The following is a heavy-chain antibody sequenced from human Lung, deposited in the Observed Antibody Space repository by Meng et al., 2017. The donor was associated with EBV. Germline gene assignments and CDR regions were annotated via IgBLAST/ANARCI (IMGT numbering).Heavy chain of an antibody. V-gene: IGHV1-69*01. Sequence: QVQLVQSGAVVKRPGSSVKVSCKAPGGTFSRYPINWLRQAPGQGLEWMAEIHPKFATTNFAQNFQGRVTLSADESSTTVYMELTSLRSEDTAVYYCAQQLLPMGAFFQHWGQGTLVTVSS. CDR3: AQQLLPMGAFFQH. CDR1: GGTFSRYP. D-gene: IGHD2/OR15-2a*01. J-gene: IGHJ1*01. CDR2: IHPKFATT.